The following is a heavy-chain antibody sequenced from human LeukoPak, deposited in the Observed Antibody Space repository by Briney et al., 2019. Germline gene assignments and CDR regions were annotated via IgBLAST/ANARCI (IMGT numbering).Heavy chain of an antibody. Sequence: GGSLRLSCAASGVTLSSYAMSWARQAPGKGLEWVSVIGTPDGNTHYADSVRGRFTISRDNSKNMLYLQMSSLRAEDTAVYYCAKYVPSTTKPTRYFDYWGQGTLVTVSS. V-gene: IGHV3-23*01. D-gene: IGHD4-11*01. CDR3: AKYVPSTTKPTRYFDY. J-gene: IGHJ4*02. CDR2: IGTPDGNT. CDR1: GVTLSSYA.